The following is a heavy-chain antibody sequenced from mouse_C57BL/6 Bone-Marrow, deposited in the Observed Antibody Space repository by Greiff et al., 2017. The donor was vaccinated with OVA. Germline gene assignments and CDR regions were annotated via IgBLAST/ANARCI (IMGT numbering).Heavy chain of an antibody. Sequence: EVQGVESGGGLVKPGGSLKLSCAASGFTFSDYGMHWVRQAPEKGLEWVAYISSGSSTIYYADTVKGRFTISRDNAKNTLFLQMTSLRSEDTAMYYCASEDYYYGSYWYFDVWGTGTTVTVSS. D-gene: IGHD1-1*01. J-gene: IGHJ1*03. CDR1: GFTFSDYG. V-gene: IGHV5-17*01. CDR2: ISSGSSTI. CDR3: ASEDYYYGSYWYFDV.